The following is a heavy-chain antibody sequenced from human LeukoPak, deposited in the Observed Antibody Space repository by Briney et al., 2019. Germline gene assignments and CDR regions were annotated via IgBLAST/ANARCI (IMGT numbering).Heavy chain of an antibody. D-gene: IGHD1-14*01. V-gene: IGHV1-69*13. CDR2: IIPIFATT. Sequence: EASVKVSCKTSGGTFSNFAFAWARQAPGQGLEWMGGIIPIFATTNYAQEFQGRVSITADESTSTVYMELNSLRSDGTAVYYCARGPPLTYDHTPEGYYHYYMDVWGKGTTVTISS. J-gene: IGHJ6*03. CDR3: ARGPPLTYDHTPEGYYHYYMDV. CDR1: GGTFSNFA.